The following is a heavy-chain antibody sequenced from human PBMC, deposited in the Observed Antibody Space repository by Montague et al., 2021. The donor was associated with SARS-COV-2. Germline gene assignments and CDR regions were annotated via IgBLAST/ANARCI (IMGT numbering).Heavy chain of an antibody. CDR2: TYFRTQWFH. Sequence: CAISGDSVSNNSAAWNWIRQSPSGGLQWLGRTYFRTQWFHHYAPXVEGRITVNADASKNHFSLQLTSVTPEDSAKYFCVRSQYSNTWFFDYWGQGAQVTVSS. V-gene: IGHV6-1*01. CDR1: GDSVSNNSAA. D-gene: IGHD6-6*01. J-gene: IGHJ4*02. CDR3: VRSQYSNTWFFDY.